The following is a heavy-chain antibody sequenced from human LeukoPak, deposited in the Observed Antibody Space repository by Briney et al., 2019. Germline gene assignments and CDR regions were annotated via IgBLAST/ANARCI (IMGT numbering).Heavy chain of an antibody. Sequence: GGSLRLSCAASGFTFSDYSMNWIRQAPGKGLEWISYIGIDSGNTNYADSVKGRFTISGDKAKNSLYLQMNSLRVEDTAVYYCARDYKYAFDNWGQGTLVTVSS. J-gene: IGHJ4*02. CDR3: ARDYKYAFDN. V-gene: IGHV3-11*06. D-gene: IGHD5-24*01. CDR1: GFTFSDYS. CDR2: IGIDSGNT.